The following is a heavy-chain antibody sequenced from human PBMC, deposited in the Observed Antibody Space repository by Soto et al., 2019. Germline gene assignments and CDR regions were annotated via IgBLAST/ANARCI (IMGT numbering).Heavy chain of an antibody. CDR2: IKQDGSEK. CDR1: GFTFSTYW. D-gene: IGHD6-19*01. Sequence: EVQLVESGGGLVQPGGSLRLSCVASGFTFSTYWMSWVRQAPGKGLEWEANIKQDGSEKYYVDSVKDRFTISRDNAKNSLYLQMNSLRAEDSAVYYCARVYPGSGWPYHYYGMDVWGQGTTVTVSS. V-gene: IGHV3-7*01. J-gene: IGHJ6*02. CDR3: ARVYPGSGWPYHYYGMDV.